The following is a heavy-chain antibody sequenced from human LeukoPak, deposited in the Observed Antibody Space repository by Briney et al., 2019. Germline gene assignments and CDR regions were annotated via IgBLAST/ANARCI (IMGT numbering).Heavy chain of an antibody. CDR3: ARAIVGAFPRGAFDI. V-gene: IGHV3-53*01. D-gene: IGHD1-26*01. Sequence: GGSLRLSCAASGFTVSSNYMSWVRQAPGKGLEWVSVIYSGGSTYYADSVKGRFTISRDNSKNTPYLQMNSLRAEDTAVYYCARAIVGAFPRGAFDIWGQGTMVTVSS. CDR1: GFTVSSNY. J-gene: IGHJ3*02. CDR2: IYSGGST.